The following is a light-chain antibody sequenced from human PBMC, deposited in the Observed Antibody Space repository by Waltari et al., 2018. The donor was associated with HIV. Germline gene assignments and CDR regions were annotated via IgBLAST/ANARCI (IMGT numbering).Light chain of an antibody. V-gene: IGKV2-28*01. CDR3: MQVLQTSIT. Sequence: DGVLTQSPLSLSVAPGEPASISCKSGQSLLPSNGNDFLDWYVQKPGQCPQLLIYLGSHRASGVPDRISGSGSSTDFALNISRVEAEDVGVYYCMQVLQTSITFGHGTRLDIK. J-gene: IGKJ5*01. CDR2: LGS. CDR1: QSLLPSNGNDF.